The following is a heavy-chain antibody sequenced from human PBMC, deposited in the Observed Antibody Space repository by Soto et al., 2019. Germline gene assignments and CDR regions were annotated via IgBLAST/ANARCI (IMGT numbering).Heavy chain of an antibody. J-gene: IGHJ6*02. Sequence: QVQLVESGGGVVQPGRSLRLSCAASGFTFSSYGMHWVRQAPGKGLEWVAVIWYDGSNKYYADSVKGRFTISRDNSKITLYLQMNSLRADDTAVYYCAREHLAAGAVPYYYYGMDVWGQGTTVTVSS. CDR1: GFTFSSYG. D-gene: IGHD6-19*01. CDR3: AREHLAAGAVPYYYYGMDV. CDR2: IWYDGSNK. V-gene: IGHV3-33*01.